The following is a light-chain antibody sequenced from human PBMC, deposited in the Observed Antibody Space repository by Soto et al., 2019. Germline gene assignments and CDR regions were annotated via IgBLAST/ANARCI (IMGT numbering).Light chain of an antibody. Sequence: EIVMTQSPATLSVSPGERATLSCRASQSVSRNLAWYQQKPGQAPRLLIYGASTRATDIAARISGSGSGTEFTLTISSLQTEDFAVYYCLQYNKWPLTFVGGTKVEIK. CDR3: LQYNKWPLT. CDR1: QSVSRN. J-gene: IGKJ4*01. CDR2: GAS. V-gene: IGKV3-15*01.